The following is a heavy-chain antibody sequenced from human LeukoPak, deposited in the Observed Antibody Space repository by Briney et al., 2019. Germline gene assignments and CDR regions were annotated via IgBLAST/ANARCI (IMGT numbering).Heavy chain of an antibody. D-gene: IGHD2-15*01. J-gene: IGHJ4*02. CDR3: ARDVHCSGGSCYID. CDR1: GFTFSSYG. CDR2: IWYDGGNK. V-gene: IGHV3-33*01. Sequence: GGSLRLSCAASGFTFSSYGMHWVRQAPGKGLEWVAVIWYDGGNKYYADSVKGRFTISRDNAKNTLYLQMNSLRAEDTAVYYCARDVHCSGGSCYIDWGQGTLVTVSS.